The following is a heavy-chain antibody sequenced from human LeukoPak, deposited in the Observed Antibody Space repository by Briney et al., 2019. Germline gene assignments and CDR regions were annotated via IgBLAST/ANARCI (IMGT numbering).Heavy chain of an antibody. Sequence: SVKVSCKASGITFSYCTISWVRQAPGQGLEWMGRIIPIFGTADYAQKFQGRVTMTTDESTSTAYMELSSLRSEDTAVYYCAREPVPRSSGLQYWDQGTLVTVSS. CDR2: IIPIFGTA. CDR1: GITFSYCT. J-gene: IGHJ4*02. CDR3: AREPVPRSSGLQY. D-gene: IGHD3-22*01. V-gene: IGHV1-69*05.